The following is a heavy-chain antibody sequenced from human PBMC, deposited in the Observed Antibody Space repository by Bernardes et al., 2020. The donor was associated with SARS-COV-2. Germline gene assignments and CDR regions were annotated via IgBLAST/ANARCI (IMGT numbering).Heavy chain of an antibody. Sequence: GGSLRLSCAASGFTFDDYAMHWVRQAPGKGLEWVSGISWNSGSIGYADSVKGRFTISRDNAKNSLYLQMNSLRAEDTALYYCAKFGGLAPLTMVRGVTTDYWGQGTLVTVSS. CDR2: ISWNSGSI. J-gene: IGHJ4*02. CDR1: GFTFDDYA. V-gene: IGHV3-9*01. CDR3: AKFGGLAPLTMVRGVTTDY. D-gene: IGHD3-10*01.